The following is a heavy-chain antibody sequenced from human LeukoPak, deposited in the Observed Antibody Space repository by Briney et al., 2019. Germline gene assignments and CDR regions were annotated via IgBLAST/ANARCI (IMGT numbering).Heavy chain of an antibody. J-gene: IGHJ4*02. Sequence: GGSLRLSCAASGFTFSSYAIHWVRQAPGKGLEWVAFISYDGRNKYYADSVKGRFTISRDNSKNTLYLQMNSLRAEDTAVYYCAKELWGSYSIDYWGQGTLVTVSS. CDR2: ISYDGRNK. V-gene: IGHV3-30*04. CDR3: AKELWGSYSIDY. CDR1: GFTFSSYA. D-gene: IGHD1-26*01.